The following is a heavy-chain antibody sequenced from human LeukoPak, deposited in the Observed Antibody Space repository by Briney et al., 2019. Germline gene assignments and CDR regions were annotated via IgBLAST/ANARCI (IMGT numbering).Heavy chain of an antibody. CDR2: ISYDGSNK. CDR1: GFTFSSYG. D-gene: IGHD5-18*01. CDR3: AKRGSGYSYGEDWFDP. J-gene: IGHJ5*02. Sequence: GGSLRLSCAASGFTFSSYGMHWVRQAPGKGLEWVAVISYDGSNKYYADSVKGRFTISRGNSKNTLYLQMNSLRAEDTAVYYCAKRGSGYSYGEDWFDPWGQGTLVTVSS. V-gene: IGHV3-30*18.